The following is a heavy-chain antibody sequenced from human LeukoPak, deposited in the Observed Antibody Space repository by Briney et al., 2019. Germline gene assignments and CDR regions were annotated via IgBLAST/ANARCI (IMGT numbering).Heavy chain of an antibody. J-gene: IGHJ3*02. CDR2: IIPIFGTA. D-gene: IGHD3-3*01. V-gene: IGHV1-69*05. Sequence: SVKVSCKASGGTFSSYAISWVRQAPGQGREWMGRIIPIFGTANYAQKFQGRVTITTDESTSTAYMELSSLRSEDTAVYYCARDGVLSSDAFDIWGQGIMVTVSS. CDR1: GGTFSSYA. CDR3: ARDGVLSSDAFDI.